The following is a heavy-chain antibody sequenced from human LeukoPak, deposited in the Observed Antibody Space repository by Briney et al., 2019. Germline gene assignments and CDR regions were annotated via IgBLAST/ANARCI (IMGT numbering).Heavy chain of an antibody. CDR1: GFTFSSYA. V-gene: IGHV3-23*01. CDR3: AKDLGMVYAPIYYFDY. J-gene: IGHJ4*02. D-gene: IGHD2-8*01. Sequence: GGSLRLSCAASGFTFSSYAMIWVRQAPGKGLEWGSAISGSGGSTYYADSVKGRFTISRDNSKNTLYLQMNSLRAEDTAVYYCAKDLGMVYAPIYYFDYWGQGTLVTVSS. CDR2: ISGSGGST.